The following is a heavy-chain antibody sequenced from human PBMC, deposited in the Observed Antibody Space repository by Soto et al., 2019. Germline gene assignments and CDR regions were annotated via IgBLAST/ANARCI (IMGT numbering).Heavy chain of an antibody. J-gene: IGHJ6*02. CDR2: MNAKSGDT. V-gene: IGHV1-8*01. CDR3: ARGNPFNYAGFDV. Sequence: ASVKISCKASGYTFSDFDINWLRQTSGQGPEWMGWMNAKSGDTFFAQRFHDKFNMTWDTSLTTAYMEVGSLTSDHAAIYYCARGNPFNYAGFDVWGQGTTVTVSS. CDR1: GYTFSDFD. D-gene: IGHD2-2*01.